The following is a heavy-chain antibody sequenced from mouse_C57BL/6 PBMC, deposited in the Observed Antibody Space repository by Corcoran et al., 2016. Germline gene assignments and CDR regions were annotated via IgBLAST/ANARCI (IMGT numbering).Heavy chain of an antibody. V-gene: IGHV1-80*01. CDR3: ARPALGPDYFDY. CDR1: GYAFSSYW. CDR2: IYPGDGDT. Sequence: QVQLKQSGAELVKPGASVKISCKASGYAFSSYWMNWVKQRPGKGLEWIGQIYPGDGDTNYNGKFKGKATLTADKSSSTAYMQLSSLTSEDSAVYFCARPALGPDYFDYWGQGTTLTVSS. J-gene: IGHJ2*01. D-gene: IGHD4-1*01.